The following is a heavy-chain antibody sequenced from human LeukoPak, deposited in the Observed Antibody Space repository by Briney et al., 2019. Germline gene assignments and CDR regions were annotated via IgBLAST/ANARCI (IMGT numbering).Heavy chain of an antibody. CDR1: GFTFSSYW. CDR2: IKQDGSEK. D-gene: IGHD3-22*01. V-gene: IGHV3-7*04. Sequence: HSGGSLRLSCAASGFTFSSYWMSWVRQAPGKGLEWVANIKQDGSEKYYVGSVKGRFTISRDNAKNSLYLQMNSLRAEDTAVYYCARESSGYYQRYYFDYWGQGTLVTVSS. J-gene: IGHJ4*02. CDR3: ARESSGYYQRYYFDY.